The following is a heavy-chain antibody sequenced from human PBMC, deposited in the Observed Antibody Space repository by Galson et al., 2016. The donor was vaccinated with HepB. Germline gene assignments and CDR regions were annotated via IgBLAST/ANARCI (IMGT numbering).Heavy chain of an antibody. CDR3: ARSGANSVYGGRVIEYYYYGMDV. Sequence: SLRLSCAASGFSFSNSGMSWVRQTPEKGLEWVSSITSSSGYIYYADSLKGRFTISRDNAKNSLYLQMNSLRAEDTAVYYCARSGANSVYGGRVIEYYYYGMDVWGQGTTVTVSS. V-gene: IGHV3-21*01. J-gene: IGHJ6*02. CDR2: ITSSSGYI. CDR1: GFSFSNSG. D-gene: IGHD2-8*01.